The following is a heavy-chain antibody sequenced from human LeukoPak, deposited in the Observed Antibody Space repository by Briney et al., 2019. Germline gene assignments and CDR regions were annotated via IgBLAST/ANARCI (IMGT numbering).Heavy chain of an antibody. D-gene: IGHD1-1*01. CDR3: ASRKLASDY. V-gene: IGHV4-59*02. CDR1: GGSVSDYY. Sequence: KSSETRSLTCTISGGSVSDYYWSWIRQSPGKGLEWIGYIYYTGSTTYNPSLKSRVTMSADTSKNQFSLKLSSVTAADTAVYYCASRKLASDYWGQGTLVTVSS. CDR2: IYYTGST. J-gene: IGHJ4*02.